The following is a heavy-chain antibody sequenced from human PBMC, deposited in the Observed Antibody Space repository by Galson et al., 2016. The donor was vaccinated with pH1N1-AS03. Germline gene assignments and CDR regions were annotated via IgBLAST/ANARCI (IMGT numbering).Heavy chain of an antibody. CDR3: ARGSGSPHWFDP. CDR1: GFTFSIYA. D-gene: IGHD3-3*01. CDR2: VGGVDGSL. J-gene: IGHJ5*02. Sequence: SLRLSCAASGFTFSIYAMHWVRQAPGKGLEWVPGVGGVDGSLWYAESVKGRFTVSRDSSKGTLDLQMNSLRADDTAVYYCARGSGSPHWFDPWGQGTLVTVSS. V-gene: IGHV3-23*01.